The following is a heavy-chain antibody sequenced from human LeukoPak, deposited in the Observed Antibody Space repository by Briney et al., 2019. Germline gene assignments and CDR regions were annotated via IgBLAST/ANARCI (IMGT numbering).Heavy chain of an antibody. J-gene: IGHJ4*02. CDR3: ARRTYYYDSSGYYYFDY. D-gene: IGHD3-22*01. CDR1: GLTFSSYS. V-gene: IGHV3-21*01. Sequence: PGGSLRLSCAASGLTFSSYSMNWVRQAPGKGLEWVSSISSSSSYIYYADSVKGRFTISRDNAKNSLYLQMNSLRAEDTAVYYCARRTYYYDSSGYYYFDYWGQGTLVTVSS. CDR2: ISSSSSYI.